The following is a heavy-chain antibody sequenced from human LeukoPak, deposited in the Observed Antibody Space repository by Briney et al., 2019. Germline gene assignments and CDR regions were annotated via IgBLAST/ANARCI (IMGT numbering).Heavy chain of an antibody. CDR3: AKDVYSYPHVIDF. CDR1: GFTFSDYY. V-gene: IGHV3-11*01. D-gene: IGHD5-18*01. CDR2: ISSSGSTI. Sequence: GGSLRLTCAASGFTFSDYYMSWIRQAPGKGLEWVSYISSSGSTIYYADSVKGRFTISRDNAKNSLYLQMNSLRPEDMALYYCAKDVYSYPHVIDFWGQGTLVTVSS. J-gene: IGHJ4*02.